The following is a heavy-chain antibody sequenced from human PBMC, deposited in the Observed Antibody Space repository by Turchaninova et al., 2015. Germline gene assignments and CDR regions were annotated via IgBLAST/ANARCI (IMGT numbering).Heavy chain of an antibody. CDR3: ARETSPLGWHSLDF. CDR1: GVSVIRYS. V-gene: IGHV4-59*02. J-gene: IGHJ4*02. Sequence: QVQLQESGPGLVKPSEALSLTFTVSGVSVIRYSWHWDAQPPGKGLGGIGSISNGGATRYSASLTSRLTMSLDASKNQFSLRLKSVTAADTAAYFCARETSPLGWHSLDFWGQGTLVTVSS. CDR2: ISNGGAT. D-gene: IGHD6-19*01.